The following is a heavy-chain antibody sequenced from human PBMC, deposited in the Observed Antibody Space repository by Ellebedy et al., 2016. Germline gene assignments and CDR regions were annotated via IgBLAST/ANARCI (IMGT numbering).Heavy chain of an antibody. J-gene: IGHJ6*02. V-gene: IGHV4-38-2*02. CDR3: ATDYYYGMDV. CDR2: IYHSGST. CDR1: GYSISSGYY. Sequence: SETLSLTXTVSGYSISSGYYWGWIRQPPGKGLEWIGSIYHSGSTYYNPSLKSRVTISVDTSKNQFSLKLSSVTAADTAVYYCATDYYYGMDVWGQGTTVTVSS.